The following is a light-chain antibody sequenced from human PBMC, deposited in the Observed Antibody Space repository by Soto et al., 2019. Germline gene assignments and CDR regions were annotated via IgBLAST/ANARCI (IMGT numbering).Light chain of an antibody. CDR1: QDISSY. J-gene: IGKJ2*01. CDR3: QQYYTYPQT. Sequence: AIRMTQSPSSFSASTGDRVTFTCRASQDISSYLAWYQQKPGKAPKLLIYAASTLQIGVPSRFSGSGSGTDFTLTISCLQSEDVATYCCQQYYTYPQTLGQGTKLEI. V-gene: IGKV1-8*01. CDR2: AAS.